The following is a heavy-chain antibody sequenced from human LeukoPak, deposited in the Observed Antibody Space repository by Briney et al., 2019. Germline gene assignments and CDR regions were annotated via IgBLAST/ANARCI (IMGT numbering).Heavy chain of an antibody. J-gene: IGHJ4*02. V-gene: IGHV4-39*01. CDR2: IYYSGST. Sequence: SETLSLTCTVSGGSLSSSSYYWGWVRQPPGKGLEWIGNIYYSGSTYSNPSHKSRLTISLDTSQRQFSLRLSSVTAADTALYYCTRGSYDVLTGYSTLGEYWGQGTLVTVSS. CDR1: GGSLSSSSYY. D-gene: IGHD3-9*01. CDR3: TRGSYDVLTGYSTLGEY.